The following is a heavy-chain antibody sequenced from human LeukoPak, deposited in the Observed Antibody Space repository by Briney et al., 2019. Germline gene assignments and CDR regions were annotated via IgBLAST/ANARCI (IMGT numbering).Heavy chain of an antibody. CDR3: ADGPAYGSGSYWGWFDP. J-gene: IGHJ5*02. D-gene: IGHD3-10*01. Sequence: PSETLSLTCAVYGGSFSGYYWSWIRQPPGKGLEWIGEINHSGSTNYNPSLKSRVTISVDTSKNQLSLKLSSVTAADTAVYYCADGPAYGSGSYWGWFDPWGQGTLVTVSS. CDR1: GGSFSGYY. CDR2: INHSGST. V-gene: IGHV4-34*01.